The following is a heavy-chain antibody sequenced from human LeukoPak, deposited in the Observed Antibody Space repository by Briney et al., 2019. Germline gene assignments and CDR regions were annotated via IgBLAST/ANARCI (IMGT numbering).Heavy chain of an antibody. J-gene: IGHJ4*02. CDR1: GFTFSSYE. CDR2: ISSSGSTI. Sequence: GGSLRLSCAASGFTFSSYEMNWVRQAPGKGLEWVSYISSSGSTIYYADSVKGRFTISRDNAKNSLYLQMNSLRAEDTAVYYCGRAEIAAAGTGIDYWGQGTLVTVSS. D-gene: IGHD6-13*01. V-gene: IGHV3-48*03. CDR3: GRAEIAAAGTGIDY.